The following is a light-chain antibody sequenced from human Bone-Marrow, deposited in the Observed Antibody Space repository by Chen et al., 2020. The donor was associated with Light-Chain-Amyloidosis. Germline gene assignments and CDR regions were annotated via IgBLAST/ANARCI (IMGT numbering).Light chain of an antibody. V-gene: IGKV4-1*01. CDR2: WAS. Sequence: DIVMTQSPDSLAASLGERATINCKSSQSVLYSSNNNNYLAWYQHKPGQPPKLLIYWASTRQLGVPDRFSGSGSGTDFTLTISSLQAEDVAVYYCQQYYSTPITLGQGTRLEIK. J-gene: IGKJ5*01. CDR3: QQYYSTPIT. CDR1: QSVLYSSNNNNY.